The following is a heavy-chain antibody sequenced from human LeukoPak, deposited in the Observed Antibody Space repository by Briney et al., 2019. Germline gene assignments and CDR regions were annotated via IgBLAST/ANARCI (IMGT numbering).Heavy chain of an antibody. J-gene: IGHJ6*04. CDR1: GFSFSSYW. CDR2: IKQDGTEK. D-gene: IGHD3-10*02. V-gene: IGHV3-7*01. Sequence: GGSLRLSCAASGFSFSSYWMTWVRQAPGKGLEWVANIKQDGTEKYSVDSVKGRFTISRDNAKNSLYLQMNSLRAEDTAVYYCAELGITMIGGVWGKGTTVTISS. CDR3: AELGITMIGGV.